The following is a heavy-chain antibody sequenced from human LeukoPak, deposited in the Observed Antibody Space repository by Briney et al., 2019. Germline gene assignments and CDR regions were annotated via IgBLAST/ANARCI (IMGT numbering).Heavy chain of an antibody. CDR3: ARGGGHQPTYYQYLDV. CDR2: TYSAGFT. D-gene: IGHD1-14*01. V-gene: IGHV3-53*01. CDR1: WFTVINIY. Sequence: GGSLRLSWAPLWFTVINIYMTLVRQAPDKGLEWVSLTYSAGFTYYPDSVKGRFTISRDIAKNTFFLQMNSLRVEDTAVYYCARGGGHQPTYYQYLDVWGKGTTVTVSS. J-gene: IGHJ6*03.